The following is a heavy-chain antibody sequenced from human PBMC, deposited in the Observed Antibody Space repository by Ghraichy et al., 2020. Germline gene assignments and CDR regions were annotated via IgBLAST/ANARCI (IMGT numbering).Heavy chain of an antibody. J-gene: IGHJ2*01. CDR1: GYTFTSYG. D-gene: IGHD1-26*01. CDR2: ISAYNGNT. Sequence: ASVKVSCKASGYTFTSYGISWVRQAPGQGLEWMGWISAYNGNTNYAQKLQGRVTMTTDTSTSTAYMELRSLRSDDTAVYYCAREGSGSYQRPPFWYFDLWGRGTLVTVSS. CDR3: AREGSGSYQRPPFWYFDL. V-gene: IGHV1-18*01.